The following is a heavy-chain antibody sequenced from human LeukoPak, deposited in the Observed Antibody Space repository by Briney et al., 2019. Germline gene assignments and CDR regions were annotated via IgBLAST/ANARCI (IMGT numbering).Heavy chain of an antibody. D-gene: IGHD3-22*01. V-gene: IGHV1-69*05. CDR1: GYTFTSYG. CDR3: ASPEADYYDSSGPLGY. CDR2: IIPIFGTA. Sequence: GASVKVSCKASGYTFTSYGISWVRQAPGQGLEWMGGIIPIFGTANYAQKFQGRVTITTDESTSTAYMELSSLRSEDTAVYYCASPEADYYDSSGPLGYWGQGTLVTVSS. J-gene: IGHJ4*02.